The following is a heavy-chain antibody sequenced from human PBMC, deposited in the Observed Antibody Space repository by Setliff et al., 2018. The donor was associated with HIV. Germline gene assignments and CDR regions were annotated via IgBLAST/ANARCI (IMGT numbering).Heavy chain of an antibody. Sequence: ASVKVSCKASGYTFTSYGISWVRQAPGQGLEWMGWISAYNGNRDYALNFQGRVTLTTDTSASTAYMELTSLRSDDTAVYYCARGGGLKPFGYQLDYWGQGTLVTVSS. CDR1: GYTFTSYG. D-gene: IGHD2-2*01. J-gene: IGHJ4*02. V-gene: IGHV1-18*01. CDR3: ARGGGLKPFGYQLDY. CDR2: ISAYNGNR.